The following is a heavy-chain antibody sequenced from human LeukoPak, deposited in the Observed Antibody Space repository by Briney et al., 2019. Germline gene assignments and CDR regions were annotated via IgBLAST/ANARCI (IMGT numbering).Heavy chain of an antibody. CDR1: GFTFRSNA. CDR3: ARVLGRAVAGTGSDY. J-gene: IGHJ4*02. V-gene: IGHV3-23*01. Sequence: GGSLRLSCAASGFTFRSNAMSWVRQAPGKGLEWVSAITGSGGSTYYADSVKGRFTISRDNSKNTLYLQMNSLRAEDTAVYYCARVLGRAVAGTGSDYWGQGTLVTVSS. CDR2: ITGSGGST. D-gene: IGHD6-19*01.